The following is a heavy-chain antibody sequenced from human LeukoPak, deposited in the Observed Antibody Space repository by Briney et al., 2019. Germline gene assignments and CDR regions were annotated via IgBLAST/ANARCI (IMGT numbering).Heavy chain of an antibody. V-gene: IGHV3-48*03. CDR3: ARSGYSGYTSFDY. CDR2: ISSSGSTI. J-gene: IGHJ4*02. D-gene: IGHD5-12*01. Sequence: GGSLRLSCVASGFTFSGYEMNWVRQAPGKGLEWVSYISSSGSTIYYADSVKGRFTISRDNAKNSLYLQMNSLRAEDTAVYYCARSGYSGYTSFDYWGQGTLVTVSS. CDR1: GFTFSGYE.